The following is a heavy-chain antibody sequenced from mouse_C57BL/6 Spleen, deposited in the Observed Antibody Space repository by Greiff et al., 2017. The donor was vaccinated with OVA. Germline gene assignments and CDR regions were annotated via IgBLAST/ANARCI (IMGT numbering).Heavy chain of an antibody. CDR3: ARDYYGSSPFAY. Sequence: EVKLMESGGGLVKPGGSLKLSCAASGFTFSDYGMHWVRQAPEKGLEWVAYISSGSSTIYYADPVKGRFTISRDNAKNTLFLQMTSLRSEDTAMYYCARDYYGSSPFAYWGQGTLVTVSA. J-gene: IGHJ3*01. CDR1: GFTFSDYG. V-gene: IGHV5-17*01. D-gene: IGHD1-1*01. CDR2: ISSGSSTI.